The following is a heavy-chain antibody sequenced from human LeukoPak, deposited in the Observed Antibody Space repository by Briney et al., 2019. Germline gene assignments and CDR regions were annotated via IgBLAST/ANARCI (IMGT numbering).Heavy chain of an antibody. D-gene: IGHD6-13*01. Sequence: PSETLSLTCTVSGGSISSGDYYWSWIRQPPGKGLEWIGYIYYSGSTYYNPSLKSRVTISVDTSKSQFSLKLSSVTAADTAVYYCARASIAAAGYYYYYGMDVWGQGTTVTVSS. V-gene: IGHV4-30-4*01. CDR2: IYYSGST. J-gene: IGHJ6*02. CDR3: ARASIAAAGYYYYYGMDV. CDR1: GGSISSGDYY.